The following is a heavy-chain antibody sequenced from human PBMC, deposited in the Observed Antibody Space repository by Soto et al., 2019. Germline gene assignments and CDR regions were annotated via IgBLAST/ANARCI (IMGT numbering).Heavy chain of an antibody. J-gene: IGHJ3*02. Sequence: QVQLVQSGAEVKKPGSSVKVSCQASGGTLNTYGINWVRQAPGQRLEWMGRIIPIVGIAKYAQKFQGRVTNNADKSTSTSYMMELNSLRPEDTAVYYCATTVVVCAKGAFDIWGQGTMVTVSS. CDR2: IIPIVGIA. D-gene: IGHD2-15*01. V-gene: IGHV1-69*02. CDR1: GGTLNTYG. CDR3: ATTVVVCAKGAFDI.